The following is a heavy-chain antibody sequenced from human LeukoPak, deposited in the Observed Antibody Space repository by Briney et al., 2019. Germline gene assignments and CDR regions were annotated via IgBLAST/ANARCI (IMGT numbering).Heavy chain of an antibody. CDR3: ARVGDHFHWYLDL. J-gene: IGHJ2*01. CDR1: GFSVSLNY. Sequence: GGSLTLSCAASGFSVSLNYMNWVRQAPGNGLEWVSILYSGSDTYYADSVKGRFTIPRDSSKNMLFLHMNSLRAEDTAVYYCARVGDHFHWYLDLWGRGTLVTVSS. CDR2: LYSGSDT. V-gene: IGHV3-53*01. D-gene: IGHD3-3*02.